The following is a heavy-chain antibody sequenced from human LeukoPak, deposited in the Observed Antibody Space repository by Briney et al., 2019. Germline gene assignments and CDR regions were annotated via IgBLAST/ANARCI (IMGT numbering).Heavy chain of an antibody. J-gene: IGHJ6*02. CDR3: ARGYTHGLDV. CDR2: ISGSNNYI. V-gene: IGHV3-21*01. CDR1: GFTFSSYI. Sequence: GGSLRLSCAASGFTFSSYIMNWVRQAPGKGLEWVSSISGSNNYIYYADSVKGRFTISRDNAKNSLYLQMNSLRADDTAVYYCARGYTHGLDVWGQGTTVTVFS. D-gene: IGHD5-18*01.